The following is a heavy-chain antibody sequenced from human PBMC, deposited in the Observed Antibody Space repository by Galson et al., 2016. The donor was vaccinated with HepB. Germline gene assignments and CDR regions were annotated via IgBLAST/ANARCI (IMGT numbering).Heavy chain of an antibody. D-gene: IGHD1-26*01. CDR3: ARDISGHGTKGWDQDY. CDR1: SSSFSGHL. Sequence: SLRLSCAASSSSFSGHLMNWVRQAPGKGLEWVSSISGNSRSIYYAESVKGRFTISRDNAEKLLFLQMNRLKAEDTAVYYCARDISGHGTKGWDQDYWGQGTLVTVSS. CDR2: ISGNSRSI. J-gene: IGHJ4*02. V-gene: IGHV3-21*01.